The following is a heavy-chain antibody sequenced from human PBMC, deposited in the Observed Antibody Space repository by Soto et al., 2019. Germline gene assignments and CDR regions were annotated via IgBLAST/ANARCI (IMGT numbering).Heavy chain of an antibody. CDR1: GYTFTGYY. CDR3: ARGTLLMRITGTTGGIGY. V-gene: IGHV1-2*02. J-gene: IGHJ4*02. CDR2: INPNSGGT. Sequence: ASVKVSCKASGYTFTGYYMHWVRQAPGQGLEWMGWINPNSGGTNYAQKFQGRVTMTRDTSISTAYMELSRLRSDDTAVYYCARGTLLMRITGTTGGIGYWGQGTLVTVSS. D-gene: IGHD1-20*01.